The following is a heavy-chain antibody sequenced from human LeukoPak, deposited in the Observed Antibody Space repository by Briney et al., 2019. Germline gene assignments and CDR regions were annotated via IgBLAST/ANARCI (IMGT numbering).Heavy chain of an antibody. CDR2: INGNGAST. J-gene: IGHJ4*02. V-gene: IGHV3-23*01. Sequence: GGSLRLSCAASGFTFNTHAMSWVRQAPGKGLEWISGINGNGASTYYSDSVKGRFTISRDNSKTTLYLQMSSLRAEDTAVYYCAKDQGYSYYYLDYWGQGTLVTVSS. CDR3: AKDQGYSYYYLDY. D-gene: IGHD5-18*01. CDR1: GFTFNTHA.